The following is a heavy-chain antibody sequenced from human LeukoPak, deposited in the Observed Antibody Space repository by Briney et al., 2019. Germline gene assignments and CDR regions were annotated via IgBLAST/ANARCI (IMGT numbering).Heavy chain of an antibody. Sequence: GASVKVSCKASGYTFTGYHMHWVRQAPGQGLEWMGRINPNGGDTNYAQKFQGRVAMTRDTSISTAFMELTRLRSDDTAVYYCARDQTGIADLDYWGQGTLVTVSS. CDR3: ARDQTGIADLDY. V-gene: IGHV1-2*06. J-gene: IGHJ4*02. CDR2: INPNGGDT. CDR1: GYTFTGYH. D-gene: IGHD6-13*01.